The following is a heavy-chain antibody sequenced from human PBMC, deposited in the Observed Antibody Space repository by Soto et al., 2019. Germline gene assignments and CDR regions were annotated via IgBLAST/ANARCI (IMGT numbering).Heavy chain of an antibody. Sequence: QVQLVQSGAEVKKPGASVKVSCKASGYTFSNYLLHWVRQAPGQGLEWMGWINAGNGHTKYSQKFQGRVTFTRDTSATTAYIELSSLRSEDTAMYYCASPSYGSGSYYWGQGTLVTVSS. CDR2: INAGNGHT. V-gene: IGHV1-3*01. J-gene: IGHJ4*02. CDR3: ASPSYGSGSYY. CDR1: GYTFSNYL. D-gene: IGHD3-10*01.